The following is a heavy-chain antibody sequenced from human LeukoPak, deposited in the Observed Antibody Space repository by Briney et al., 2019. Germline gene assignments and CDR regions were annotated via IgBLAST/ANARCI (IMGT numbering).Heavy chain of an antibody. J-gene: IGHJ5*02. CDR3: ARGRYCSSTSCHRGGNWFDP. CDR1: GYTFNRHS. CDR2: MNPNSGNT. D-gene: IGHD2-2*01. Sequence: GASVKVSCKASGYTFNRHSIIWVRQATGQGLEWMGWMNPNSGNTGYAQKFQGRVTITRNTSISTAYMELSSLRSEDTAVYYCARGRYCSSTSCHRGGNWFDPWGQGTLVTVSS. V-gene: IGHV1-8*03.